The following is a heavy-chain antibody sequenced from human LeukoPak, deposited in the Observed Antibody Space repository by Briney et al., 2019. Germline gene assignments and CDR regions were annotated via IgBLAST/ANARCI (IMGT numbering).Heavy chain of an antibody. D-gene: IGHD2-15*01. V-gene: IGHV4-31*03. CDR1: GGSISSGGYY. J-gene: IGHJ4*02. CDR3: ARDSAGYCSGGSCFGFDY. Sequence: PSETLSLTCTVSGGSISSGGYYWGWIRQHPGKGLKWIGYIYYSGSTYYNPSLKSRVTISVDTSKNQFSLKLSSVTAADTAVYYCARDSAGYCSGGSCFGFDYWGQGTLVTVSS. CDR2: IYYSGST.